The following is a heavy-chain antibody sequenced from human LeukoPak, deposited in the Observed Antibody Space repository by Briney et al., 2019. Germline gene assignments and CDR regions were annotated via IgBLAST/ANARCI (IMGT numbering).Heavy chain of an antibody. CDR2: IFYSGAA. CDR3: GRQPNYSGSYYGFDY. CDR1: GGSIGSYY. V-gene: IGHV4-59*01. D-gene: IGHD1-26*01. Sequence: PSETLSLTCTVSGGSIGSYYWSWLRQPPGKGLEWIGYIFYSGAARYNPSLKSRVTISVDTSKNQFSLKLSSVTAADTAVYYCGRQPNYSGSYYGFDYWGQGTLVTVSS. J-gene: IGHJ4*02.